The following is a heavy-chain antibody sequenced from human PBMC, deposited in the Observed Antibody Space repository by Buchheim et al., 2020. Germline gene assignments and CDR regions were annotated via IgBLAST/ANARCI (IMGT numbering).Heavy chain of an antibody. CDR2: INHSGST. Sequence: QVQLQQWGAGLLKPSETLSLTCAVYGGSFSGYYWSWIRQPPGKGLEWIGEINHSGSTNYNPSLKSRVTISVDTSKNQFSLKLSSVTAADTAVYYCARRTGIAARPGTYYYYYYGMDVWGQGTT. CDR3: ARRTGIAARPGTYYYYYYGMDV. V-gene: IGHV4-34*01. CDR1: GGSFSGYY. J-gene: IGHJ6*02. D-gene: IGHD6-6*01.